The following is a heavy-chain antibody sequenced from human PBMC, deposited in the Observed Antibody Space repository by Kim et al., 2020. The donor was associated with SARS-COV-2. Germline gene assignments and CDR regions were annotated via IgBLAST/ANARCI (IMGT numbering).Heavy chain of an antibody. D-gene: IGHD6-13*01. CDR1: GFIFSNYV. CDR2: LTRNGETT. V-gene: IGHV3-64D*09. CDR3: VKEGAAGFDY. J-gene: IGHJ4*02. Sequence: GSLRLSCSASGFIFSNYVIHWVRQAPGKGLECISALTRNGETTYYADSVKGRFTISRDNSKNTLYLQMSSLRPEDTAVYYCVKEGAAGFDYWGQGTLVTVSS.